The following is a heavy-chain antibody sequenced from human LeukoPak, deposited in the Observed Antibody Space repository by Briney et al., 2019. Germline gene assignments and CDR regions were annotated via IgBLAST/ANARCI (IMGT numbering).Heavy chain of an antibody. CDR3: ARVRNVNYQGWFDP. J-gene: IGHJ5*02. V-gene: IGHV1-2*02. D-gene: IGHD5-24*01. Sequence: EASVKVSCKASGYTFTGYYMHWVRQAPGQGLEWMGWINPNSGGTNYAQKFQGRVTVTRDTSISTAYMELSRLRSDDTAVYYCARVRNVNYQGWFDPWGQGTLVTVSS. CDR2: INPNSGGT. CDR1: GYTFTGYY.